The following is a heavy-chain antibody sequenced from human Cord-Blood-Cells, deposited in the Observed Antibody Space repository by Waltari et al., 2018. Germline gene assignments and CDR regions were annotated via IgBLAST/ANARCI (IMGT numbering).Heavy chain of an antibody. J-gene: IGHJ4*02. D-gene: IGHD5-12*01. V-gene: IGHV4-59*01. Sequence: QVQLQESGPGLVKPSETLSLTCTVSGGSISSYSWSWIRQPPGKGLEWIGYIYYSGSTNYNPSLKSRVTISVDTSKNQFSLKLSSVTAADTAVYYCARGLFGYSGYDDYWGQGTLVTVSS. CDR1: GGSISSYS. CDR3: ARGLFGYSGYDDY. CDR2: IYYSGST.